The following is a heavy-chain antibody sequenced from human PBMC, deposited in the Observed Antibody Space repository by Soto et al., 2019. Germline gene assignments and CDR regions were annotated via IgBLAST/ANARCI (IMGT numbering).Heavy chain of an antibody. CDR1: GFTFSSYA. J-gene: IGHJ3*02. D-gene: IGHD1-1*01. CDR2: ISYDGSNK. V-gene: IGHV3-30-3*01. Sequence: GGSLRLSCAASGFTFSSYAMSWVRQAPGKGLEWVAVISYDGSNKYYADSVKGRFTISRDNSKNTLYLQMNSLRAEDTAVYYCARDLPTQNLDWIEDAFDIWGQGTMVTVSS. CDR3: ARDLPTQNLDWIEDAFDI.